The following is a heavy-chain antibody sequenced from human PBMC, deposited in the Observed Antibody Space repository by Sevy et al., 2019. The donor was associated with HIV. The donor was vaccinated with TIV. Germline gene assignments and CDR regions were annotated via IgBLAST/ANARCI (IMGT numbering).Heavy chain of an antibody. J-gene: IGHJ4*02. V-gene: IGHV3-23*01. CDR2: ISAGGGTT. CDR3: AKVPQASCSSTSCYSDY. Sequence: GGSLRLSCAASGFTFSIYAMTWVRQAPGKGLDWVSVISAGGGTTYYADSVKGRFTISRDNSRNTLYVQMNSLRAEDTAVDYCAKVPQASCSSTSCYSDYWGQGTLVTVSS. CDR1: GFTFSIYA. D-gene: IGHD2-2*02.